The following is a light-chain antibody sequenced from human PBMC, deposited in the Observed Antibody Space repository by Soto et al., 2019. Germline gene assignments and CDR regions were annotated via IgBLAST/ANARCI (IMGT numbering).Light chain of an antibody. CDR1: QSISTY. J-gene: IGKJ2*01. V-gene: IGKV1-39*01. Sequence: IQMTQSPSSLSASVGDRVTVTCRASQSISTYLNWYQQKPGKAPELLIHAASSLQSGVPPRFSGGGSGTDFTLTISSLQPEDFATYYCQHSYSVPYTFGQGTKLEIK. CDR2: AAS. CDR3: QHSYSVPYT.